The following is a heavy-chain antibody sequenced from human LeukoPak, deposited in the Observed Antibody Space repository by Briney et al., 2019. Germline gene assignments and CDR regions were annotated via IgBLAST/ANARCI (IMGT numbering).Heavy chain of an antibody. CDR3: AKDWKPGGSSSSSGPAPLDY. Sequence: GGSLRLSCAASGFTFSSYAMSWVRQAPGKGLEWVSAISGSGGSTYYADSVKGRFTISRDNSKNTLYLQMNSLRAEDTAVYYCAKDWKPGGSSSSSGPAPLDYWGQGTLVTVSS. CDR2: ISGSGGST. D-gene: IGHD6-6*01. CDR1: GFTFSSYA. V-gene: IGHV3-23*01. J-gene: IGHJ4*02.